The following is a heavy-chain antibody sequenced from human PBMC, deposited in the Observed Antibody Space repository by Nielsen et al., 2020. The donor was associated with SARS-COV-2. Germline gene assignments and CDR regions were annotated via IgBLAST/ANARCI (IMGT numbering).Heavy chain of an antibody. V-gene: IGHV1-46*01. D-gene: IGHD3-10*01. CDR2: INPSAGTT. J-gene: IGHJ4*02. CDR1: GYTFSRYY. CDR3: ARDTAYYYGSGSYSFDY. Sequence: ASVKVSCKASGYTFSRYYLHWVRQAPGQGLEWMGMINPSAGTTTYGQQFQGRVTMTRDTSTPTVYMELSSLRSEDTAVYYCARDTAYYYGSGSYSFDYWGQGTLVTVSS.